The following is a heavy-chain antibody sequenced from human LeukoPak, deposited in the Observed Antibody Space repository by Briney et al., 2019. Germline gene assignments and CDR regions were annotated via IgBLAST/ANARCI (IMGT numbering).Heavy chain of an antibody. CDR3: ARDHFPTYYDSSGYVEYFQH. D-gene: IGHD3-22*01. CDR2: ISYDGSNK. Sequence: GGSLRLSCAASGFTFSSYAMHWVRQAPGKGLEWVAVISYDGSNKYYADSVKGRFTISRDNSKNTLYLQMNSLRAEDTAVYYRARDHFPTYYDSSGYVEYFQHWGQGTLVTVSS. CDR1: GFTFSSYA. J-gene: IGHJ1*01. V-gene: IGHV3-30*01.